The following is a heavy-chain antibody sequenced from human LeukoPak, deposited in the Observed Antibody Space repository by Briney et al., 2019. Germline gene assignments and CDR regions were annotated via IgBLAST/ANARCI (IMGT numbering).Heavy chain of an antibody. CDR3: ARTWHYFGSGNYYKTLDQ. CDR1: GLTFSSYG. V-gene: IGHV3-30*03. CDR2: ISFDGNNE. J-gene: IGHJ4*02. D-gene: IGHD3-10*01. Sequence: PGGSLRLSCAASGLTFSSYGMHWVRQAPGKGLEWVAVISFDGNNEYYADSVKGRFTISRDNFKNSLYLQMNSLRTEDTAVYYCARTWHYFGSGNYYKTLDQWGQGTLVTVSS.